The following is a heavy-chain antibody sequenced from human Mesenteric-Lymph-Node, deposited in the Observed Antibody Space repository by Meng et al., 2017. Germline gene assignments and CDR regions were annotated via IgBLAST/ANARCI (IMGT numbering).Heavy chain of an antibody. J-gene: IGHJ4*02. V-gene: IGHV3-74*01. CDR1: GFTFTRYW. CDR2: ISPDARST. D-gene: IGHD3-16*01. CDR3: GRDNWGSIDS. Sequence: GESLKISCAASGFTFTRYWMHWVRQVPGQGLVWIARISPDARSTTYAESMKGRVTISRDNAKNTLDLQMNSLRAEDTATYYCGRDNWGSIDSWGQGMLVTVSS.